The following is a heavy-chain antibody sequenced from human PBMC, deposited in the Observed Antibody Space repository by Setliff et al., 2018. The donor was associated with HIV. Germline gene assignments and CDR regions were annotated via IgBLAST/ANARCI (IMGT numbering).Heavy chain of an antibody. J-gene: IGHJ4*02. Sequence: PGESLKISCKGSGYSFTSYWISWVRQMPGKGLEWMGRIDPSDSYVDYSPSFQGHVTISIDKSVSSAHLQWSSLKASDTAMYYCARHKNGAYSLDSWGQGTPVTVSS. D-gene: IGHD4-17*01. CDR2: IDPSDSYV. CDR1: GYSFTSYW. CDR3: ARHKNGAYSLDS. V-gene: IGHV5-10-1*01.